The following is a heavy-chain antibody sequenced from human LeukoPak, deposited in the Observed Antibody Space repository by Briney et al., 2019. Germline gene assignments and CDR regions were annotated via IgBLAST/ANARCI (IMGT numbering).Heavy chain of an antibody. CDR1: GYTFTGYY. J-gene: IGHJ3*02. CDR2: INPNSGGT. CDR3: ARVPDSSVAIDAFDI. V-gene: IGHV1-2*02. Sequence: ASVKVSCKASGYTFTGYYMHWVRQAPGQGLEWMGWINPNSGGTNYAQKFQGRVTMTRETSISTAYMELSRLRSDDTAVYYCARVPDSSVAIDAFDIWGQGTMVTVSS. D-gene: IGHD3-22*01.